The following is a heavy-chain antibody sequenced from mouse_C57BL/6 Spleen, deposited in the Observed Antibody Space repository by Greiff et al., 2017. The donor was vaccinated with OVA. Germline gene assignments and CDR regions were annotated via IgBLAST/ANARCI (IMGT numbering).Heavy chain of an antibody. J-gene: IGHJ2*01. CDR2: IDPSDSYT. D-gene: IGHD2-4*01. V-gene: IGHV1-50*01. Sequence: VQLQQPGAELVKPGASVKLSCKASGYTFTSYWMQWVKQRPGQGLEWIGEIDPSDSYTNYNQKFKGKATLTVDTSSSTAYMQLSSLTSEDSAVYYCARGDYEGYWGQGTTLTVSS. CDR1: GYTFTSYW. CDR3: ARGDYEGY.